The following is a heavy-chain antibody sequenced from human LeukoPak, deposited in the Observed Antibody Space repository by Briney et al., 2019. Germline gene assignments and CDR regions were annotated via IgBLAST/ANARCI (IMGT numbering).Heavy chain of an antibody. J-gene: IGHJ4*02. CDR1: GFTFSSYA. Sequence: GGSLRLSCAASGFTFSSYAMSWVRQAPGKGLEWVSAISGSGGSTYYADSVKGRFTISRDNSKNTLYLQMNSLRAEDTAVYYCAKGRSDDYGAGSFGYWGQGTLVTVSS. D-gene: IGHD4-17*01. V-gene: IGHV3-23*01. CDR2: ISGSGGST. CDR3: AKGRSDDYGAGSFGY.